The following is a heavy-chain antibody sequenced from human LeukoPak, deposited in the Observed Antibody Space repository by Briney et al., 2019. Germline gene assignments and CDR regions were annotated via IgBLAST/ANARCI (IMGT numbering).Heavy chain of an antibody. V-gene: IGHV3-15*07. CDR3: IADTPPWNPYGFYH. CDR1: GFTFSAAW. CDR2: VKSKVDGGTI. J-gene: IGHJ4*02. D-gene: IGHD1-1*01. Sequence: GGSLRLSCAASGFTFSAAWMIWVRQAPGKGLEWVGRVKSKVDGGTIVAAAPVRGRFTISRDDSKNTLYLQMNSLKTEDTAVYHCIADTPPWNPYGFYHWGQGTLVTVSS.